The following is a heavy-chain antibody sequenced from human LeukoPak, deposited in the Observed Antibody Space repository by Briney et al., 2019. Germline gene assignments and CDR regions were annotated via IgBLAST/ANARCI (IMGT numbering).Heavy chain of an antibody. Sequence: PGGSLRLSCAASGFTFSSYAMSWVRQAPGKGLEWVSAISGSGGSTYYADSVKGRFTISRDNSKNTLYLQMDNLRAEDTAVYYCAKNGGRAPGGYFQHWGQGTLVTVSS. J-gene: IGHJ1*01. CDR1: GFTFSSYA. CDR2: ISGSGGST. V-gene: IGHV3-23*01. CDR3: AKNGGRAPGGYFQH. D-gene: IGHD2-8*01.